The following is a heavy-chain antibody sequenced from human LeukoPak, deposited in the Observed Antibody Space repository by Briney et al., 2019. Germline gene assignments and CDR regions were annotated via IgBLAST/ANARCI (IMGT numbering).Heavy chain of an antibody. Sequence: KASETLSLTCAVYGGSFSDYYWNWIRQPPGKGLEWIGEINRSGSTNYNPSLKSRVTISVDTSKNQFSLNLNSVTAADTAAYFCARGDISSGWYNWFDPWGQGTLVTVSS. CDR1: GGSFSDYY. CDR2: INRSGST. J-gene: IGHJ5*02. V-gene: IGHV4-34*01. CDR3: ARGDISSGWYNWFDP. D-gene: IGHD6-19*01.